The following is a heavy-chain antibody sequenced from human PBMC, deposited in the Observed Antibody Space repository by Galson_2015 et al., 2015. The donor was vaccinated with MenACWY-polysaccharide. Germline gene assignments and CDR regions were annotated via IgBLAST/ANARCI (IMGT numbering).Heavy chain of an antibody. CDR3: ARLRQGGFFDY. CDR1: GFTFSNFW. D-gene: IGHD3-16*01. Sequence: SLRLSCAASGFTFSNFWMSWVRQAPGKGLEWVANIKQDGSQKYYVDSVKGRFTISRDNAKNPLSLQMNSLRAEDTAVYYCARLRQGGFFDYWGQGTLVTVSS. CDR2: IKQDGSQK. J-gene: IGHJ4*02. V-gene: IGHV3-7*01.